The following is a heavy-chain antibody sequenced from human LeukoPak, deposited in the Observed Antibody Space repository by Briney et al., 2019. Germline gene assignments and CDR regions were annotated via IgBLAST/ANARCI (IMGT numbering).Heavy chain of an antibody. D-gene: IGHD6-19*01. CDR2: IYYSGST. CDR1: GGSISSYY. V-gene: IGHV4-59*01. J-gene: IGHJ4*02. CDR3: ARGPLWLVD. Sequence: SETLSLTCTVSGGSISSYYWSWIRQPPGKGLEWIGYIYYSGSTNYNPSLKSRVTISVDTSKNQFSLKLSSVTAADTAVYYCARGPLWLVDWGQGTLVTVFS.